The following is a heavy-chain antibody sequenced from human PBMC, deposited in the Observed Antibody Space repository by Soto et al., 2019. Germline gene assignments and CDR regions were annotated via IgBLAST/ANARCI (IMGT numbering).Heavy chain of an antibody. CDR2: IIPIFGTA. CDR1: GGTFSSYA. J-gene: IGHJ4*02. Sequence: ASVKVSCKASGGTFSSYAISWVLQAPGQGLEWMGGIIPIFGTANYAQKFQGRVTITADESTSTAYMELSSLRSEDTAVYYCARATEIATIGNFDYWGQGTLVTVSS. D-gene: IGHD1-1*01. V-gene: IGHV1-69*13. CDR3: ARATEIATIGNFDY.